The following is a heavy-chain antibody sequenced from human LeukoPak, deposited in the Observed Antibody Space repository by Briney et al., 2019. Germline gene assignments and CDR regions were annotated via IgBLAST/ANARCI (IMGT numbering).Heavy chain of an antibody. J-gene: IGHJ5*02. CDR3: ARAGDSSGGGWFDP. V-gene: IGHV4-59*01. CDR1: GGSISSYY. Sequence: PSETLSLTCTVSGGSISSYYWSWIRQPPGKGLAWIGYIYYSGSTNYNPSLKSRVTISVDTSKNQFSLKLSSVTAADTAVYYCARAGDSSGGGWFDPWGQGTLVTVSS. D-gene: IGHD3-22*01. CDR2: IYYSGST.